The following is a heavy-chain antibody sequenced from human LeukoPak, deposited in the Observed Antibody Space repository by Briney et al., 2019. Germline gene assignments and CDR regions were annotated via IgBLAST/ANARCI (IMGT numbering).Heavy chain of an antibody. D-gene: IGHD5-24*01. CDR3: AKPRDGYNSLDY. Sequence: PGGSLRLSCVASGFTFSDYWMTWVRQAPGKGLEWVAVISYDGSNKYYADSVKGRFTISRDNSKNTLYLQMNSLRAEDTAVYYCAKPRDGYNSLDYWGQGTLVTVSS. J-gene: IGHJ4*02. CDR2: ISYDGSNK. CDR1: GFTFSDYW. V-gene: IGHV3-30*18.